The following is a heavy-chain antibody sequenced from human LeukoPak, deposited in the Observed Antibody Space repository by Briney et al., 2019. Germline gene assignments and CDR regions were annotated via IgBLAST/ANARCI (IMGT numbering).Heavy chain of an antibody. CDR3: AKEGDNYDTSGYYAY. CDR2: LSGSGGST. V-gene: IGHV3-23*01. D-gene: IGHD3-22*01. Sequence: GGSLRLSCASSGFTFSSYEMNWVRQAPGKGLEWVSSLSGSGGSTYYADSVKGRFTISRDNSKNTLYLQMNSLRAEDTAVYYCAKEGDNYDTSGYYAYWGQGTLVTVSS. CDR1: GFTFSSYE. J-gene: IGHJ4*02.